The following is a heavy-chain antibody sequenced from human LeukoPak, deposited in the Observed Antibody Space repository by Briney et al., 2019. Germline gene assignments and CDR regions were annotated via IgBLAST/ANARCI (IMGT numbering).Heavy chain of an antibody. D-gene: IGHD3-10*01. CDR1: GFTFSDYY. CDR3: AKGLRGGSGPRDY. V-gene: IGHV3-30*18. Sequence: GGSLRLSCAASGFTFSDYYMSWIRQAPGKGLEWVAVISYDGSNKYYADSVKGRFTISRDNSKNTLYLQMNSLRAEDTAVYYCAKGLRGGSGPRDYWGQGTLVTVSS. CDR2: ISYDGSNK. J-gene: IGHJ4*02.